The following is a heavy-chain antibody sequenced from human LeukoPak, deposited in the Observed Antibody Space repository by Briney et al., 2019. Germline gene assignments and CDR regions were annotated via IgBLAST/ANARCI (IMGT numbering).Heavy chain of an antibody. Sequence: PSETLSLTCTVSGGSISSYYWSWIRQPPGKGLEWIGYIYYSGSTNYNPSLKSRVTISVDTSKNQFSLKLSSVTAADTAVYYCARGGYSVSHFDYWGQGTLVTVSS. CDR3: ARGGYSVSHFDY. J-gene: IGHJ4*02. CDR1: GGSISSYY. CDR2: IYYSGST. D-gene: IGHD1-26*01. V-gene: IGHV4-59*01.